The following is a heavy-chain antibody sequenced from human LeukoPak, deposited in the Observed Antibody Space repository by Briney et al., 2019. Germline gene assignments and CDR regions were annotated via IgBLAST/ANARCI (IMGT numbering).Heavy chain of an antibody. CDR2: ISGRAGST. CDR1: GFTFSSYA. CDR3: AREAAAID. J-gene: IGHJ4*02. D-gene: IGHD6-13*01. V-gene: IGHV3-23*01. Sequence: GGSLRLSCAASGFTFSSYAMSWVRQAPGKGLEWLSGISGRAGSTYYADSVKGRFTISRDNAKNSLYLQMNSLRAEDTAVYYCAREAAAIDWGQGTLVTVSS.